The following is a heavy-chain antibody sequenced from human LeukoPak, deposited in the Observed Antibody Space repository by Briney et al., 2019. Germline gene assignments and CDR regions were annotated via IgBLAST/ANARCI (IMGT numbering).Heavy chain of an antibody. J-gene: IGHJ4*02. D-gene: IGHD1/OR15-1a*01. CDR1: GGSISSSTYY. CDR3: ARYQTGTIFVV. Sequence: SETLSLTCTVSGGSISSSTYYWGWIRQPPGKGLEWVGTLSHSGSAYYNPSLKSRITMSSDTSENHLSLRLNSVTAADTAIYYCARYQTGTIFVVWGQGTLVTISS. CDR2: LSHSGSA. V-gene: IGHV4-39*07.